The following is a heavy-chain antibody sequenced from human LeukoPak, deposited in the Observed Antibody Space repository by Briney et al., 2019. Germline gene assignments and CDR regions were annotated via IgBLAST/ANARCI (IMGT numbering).Heavy chain of an antibody. CDR3: ARGDILTGYYNWFDP. CDR1: GFTFSSYA. J-gene: IGHJ5*02. Sequence: GRSLRLSCAASGFTFSSYAMHWVRQAPGKGLEWVAVISYDGSNKYYADSVKGRFTISRDNSKNTLYLQMNSLRAEDTAVYYCARGDILTGYYNWFDPWGQGTLVTVSS. CDR2: ISYDGSNK. D-gene: IGHD3-9*01. V-gene: IGHV3-30-3*01.